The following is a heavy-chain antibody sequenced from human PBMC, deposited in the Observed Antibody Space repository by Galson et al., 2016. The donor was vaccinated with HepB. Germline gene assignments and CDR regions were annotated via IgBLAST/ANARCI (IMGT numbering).Heavy chain of an antibody. Sequence: SLRLSCAASGFTLSDYFMTWIRQAPGKGLEWVAYISSAGSDTIFYAESVKGRFAISRDDAKNSLYLQLNRLRAEDTAVYYGVRDLGGVDFDSWGQGTLVTVSS. CDR1: GFTLSDYF. J-gene: IGHJ4*02. V-gene: IGHV3-11*04. D-gene: IGHD2-8*01. CDR2: ISSAGSDTI. CDR3: VRDLGGVDFDS.